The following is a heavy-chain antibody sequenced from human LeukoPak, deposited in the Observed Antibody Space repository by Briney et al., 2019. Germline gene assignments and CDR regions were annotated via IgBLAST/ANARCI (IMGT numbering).Heavy chain of an antibody. CDR1: GFTFSSYG. CDR3: ARELLWFGEQNWFDP. D-gene: IGHD3-10*01. J-gene: IGHJ5*02. V-gene: IGHV3-30*02. CDR2: IRYDGSNK. Sequence: QPGGSLRLSCAASGFTFSSYGMHWARQAPGKGLEWVAFIRYDGSNKYYADSVKGRFTISRDNSKNTLYLQMNSLRAEDTAVYYCARELLWFGEQNWFDPWGQGTLVTVSS.